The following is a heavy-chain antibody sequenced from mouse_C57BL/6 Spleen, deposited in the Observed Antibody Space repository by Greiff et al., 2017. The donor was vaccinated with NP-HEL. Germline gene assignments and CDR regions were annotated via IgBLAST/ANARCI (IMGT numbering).Heavy chain of an antibody. V-gene: IGHV1-64*01. Sequence: VQLQQPGAELVKPGASVKLSCKASGYTFTSYWMHWVKQRPGQGLEWIGMIHPNSGSTNYNEKFKSKATLTVDKSSSTAYMQLSSLTSEDSAVYYCARSDYYGSSYQFAYWGQGTLVTVSA. CDR2: IHPNSGST. D-gene: IGHD1-1*01. J-gene: IGHJ3*01. CDR1: GYTFTSYW. CDR3: ARSDYYGSSYQFAY.